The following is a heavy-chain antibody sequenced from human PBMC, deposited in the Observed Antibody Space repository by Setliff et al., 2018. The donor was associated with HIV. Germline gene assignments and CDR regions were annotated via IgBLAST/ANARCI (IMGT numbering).Heavy chain of an antibody. V-gene: IGHV4-59*01. D-gene: IGHD4-17*01. Sequence: SSETLSLTCTVSGGSITGYFWNWIRQSPRKGLEWIGYIYYNGNTNYNPTLNSRGTISVDTSKNQFSLKLTSVTAADTAVYYCAREIYGGNSRPFDYWGQGTLDTVSS. CDR1: GGSITGYF. CDR3: AREIYGGNSRPFDY. J-gene: IGHJ4*02. CDR2: IYYNGNT.